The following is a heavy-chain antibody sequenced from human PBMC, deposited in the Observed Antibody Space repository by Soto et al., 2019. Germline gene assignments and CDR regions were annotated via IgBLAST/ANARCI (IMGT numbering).Heavy chain of an antibody. CDR2: ISTRSSSI. J-gene: IGHJ6*02. CDR1: GFTFSGYS. D-gene: IGHD3-9*01. CDR3: ARDLYPRYFEPRGLDV. V-gene: IGHV3-48*02. Sequence: PGGSLRLSCAASGFTFSGYSMNWVRQAPGKGLEWVSFISTRSSSIYYADSVKGRFTISRDDAKNSLFLQMNSLRDEDTAVYYCARDLYPRYFEPRGLDVWGQGTSVTVSS.